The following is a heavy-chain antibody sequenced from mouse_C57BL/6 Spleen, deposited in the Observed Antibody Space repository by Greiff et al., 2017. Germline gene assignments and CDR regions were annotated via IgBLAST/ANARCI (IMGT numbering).Heavy chain of an antibody. CDR1: GYTFTSYW. CDR2: IDPSDSET. V-gene: IGHV1-52*01. J-gene: IGHJ4*01. Sequence: VKLQQPGAELVRPGSSVKLSCKASGYTFTSYWMHWVKQRPIQGLEWIGNIDPSDSETHYNQKFKDKATLTVDKSSSTAYMQLSSLTSEDSAVYYCARRGISYAMDYWGQGTSVTVSS. CDR3: ARRGISYAMDY.